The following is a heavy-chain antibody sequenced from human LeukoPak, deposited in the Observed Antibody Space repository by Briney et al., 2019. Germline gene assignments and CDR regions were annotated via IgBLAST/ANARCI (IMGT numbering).Heavy chain of an antibody. CDR1: GDTVSNSDST. J-gene: IGHJ4*02. D-gene: IGHD6-19*01. CDR3: ARYTSGWYLDY. CDR2: TYYKSKWYS. V-gene: IGHV6-1*01. Sequence: SQTLSLTCAISGDTVSNSDSTWNWIRQSPSRGLEWLGRTYYKSKWYSDFAFSVRSRITINADTSRNQFSLQLNSVTPEDTAVYFCARYTSGWYLDYWGQGTLVTVSS.